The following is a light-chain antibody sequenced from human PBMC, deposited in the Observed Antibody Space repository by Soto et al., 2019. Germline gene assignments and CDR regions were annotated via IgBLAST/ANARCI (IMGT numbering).Light chain of an antibody. CDR3: QKYNSAPRT. J-gene: IGKJ1*01. Sequence: DIQMTQSPSSLSASVGDRVTITCRASQGISNYLAWYQQKPGKVPKLLIYAASTLQSGVPSRFSGSGFTKDFTLTISSLQPEDVATYYCQKYNSAPRTFGQGTKVEIK. CDR1: QGISNY. CDR2: AAS. V-gene: IGKV1-27*01.